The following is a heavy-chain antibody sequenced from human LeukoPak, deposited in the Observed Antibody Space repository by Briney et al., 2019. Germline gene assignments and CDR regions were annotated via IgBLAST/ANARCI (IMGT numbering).Heavy chain of an antibody. D-gene: IGHD5-18*01. Sequence: PGGSLRLSCATSGFTFSDYYMSWIRQPPGKGLEWIGEINHSGSTNYNPSLKSRVTISVDTSKNQFSPKLSSATAADTAVYYCARVSRGYGFYYYYMDVWGKGTTVTVSS. J-gene: IGHJ6*03. CDR1: GFTFSDYY. V-gene: IGHV4-34*01. CDR3: ARVSRGYGFYYYYMDV. CDR2: INHSGST.